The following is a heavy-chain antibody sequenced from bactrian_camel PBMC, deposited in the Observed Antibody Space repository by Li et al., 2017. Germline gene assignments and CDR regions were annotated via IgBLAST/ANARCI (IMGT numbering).Heavy chain of an antibody. J-gene: IGHJ4*01. Sequence: HVQLVESGGGSVPPGGSVRLSCAASGITLKSYYMSWVRQAPGKGLEWVSAIDIEGRQTYCSDSMKGRLTVSRDNAKNMVNLQMSSLKSEDTGLYYCAILVRYWQLAYWGQGTQVTVS. CDR1: GITLKSYY. V-gene: IGHV3-2*01. CDR3: AILVRYWQLAY. D-gene: IGHD6*01. CDR2: IDIEGRQT.